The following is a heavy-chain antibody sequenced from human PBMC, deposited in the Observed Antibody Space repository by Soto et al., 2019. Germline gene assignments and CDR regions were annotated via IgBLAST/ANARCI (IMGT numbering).Heavy chain of an antibody. CDR1: GFTFSSYS. D-gene: IGHD5-12*01. V-gene: IGHV3-48*01. CDR2: ISSSSSTI. Sequence: EVQLVESGGGLVQPGGSLRLSYAASGFTFSSYSMNWVRQAPGKGLEWISYISSSSSTIYYADSVKGRFTISRDNAKNSLYLQMNSLRAEDTAVYYCARDSGYDDDYWGQGTLVTVSS. CDR3: ARDSGYDDDY. J-gene: IGHJ4*02.